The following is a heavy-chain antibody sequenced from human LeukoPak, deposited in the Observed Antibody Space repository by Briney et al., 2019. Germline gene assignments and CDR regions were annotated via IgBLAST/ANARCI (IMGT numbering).Heavy chain of an antibody. J-gene: IGHJ4*02. Sequence: SETLSLTCTVSGGSISSYYWSWIRQPPGKGLEWIGYIYYSGSTNYNPSLKSRITISVDTSKNQFSLKLSSVTAADTAVYYCARDLDYWGQGTLVTVSS. CDR3: ARDLDY. V-gene: IGHV4-59*01. CDR2: IYYSGST. CDR1: GGSISSYY.